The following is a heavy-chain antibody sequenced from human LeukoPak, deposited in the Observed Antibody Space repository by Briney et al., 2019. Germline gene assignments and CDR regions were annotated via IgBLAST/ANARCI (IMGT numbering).Heavy chain of an antibody. J-gene: IGHJ4*02. Sequence: AGGSLRLSCAASGFTFSNCALSWVRQAPGKGLEWVSAIVGSDASTYYADSVKGRFTISRDNSKSTLYLQMNSLRAEDTAVYYCARDRDAPAPPVVDYWGQGTLVTVSS. CDR2: IVGSDAST. CDR3: ARDRDAPAPPVVDY. D-gene: IGHD2-2*01. V-gene: IGHV3-23*01. CDR1: GFTFSNCA.